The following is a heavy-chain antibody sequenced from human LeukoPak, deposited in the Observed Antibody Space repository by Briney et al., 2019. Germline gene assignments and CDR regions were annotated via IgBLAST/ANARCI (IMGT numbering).Heavy chain of an antibody. V-gene: IGHV3-53*01. CDR2: IYSGGST. D-gene: IGHD1-26*01. CDR1: GFTVSTNY. CDR3: ARFGSGPGSGVFDY. J-gene: IGHJ4*02. Sequence: GGSLRLSCAASGFTVSTNYMFWVRQAPGRGLEWVSVIYSGGSTYYADSVKGRFTISRDNSKNTLYLQMNSLRGEDTAMYYCARFGSGPGSGVFDYWGQGTVVTVSS.